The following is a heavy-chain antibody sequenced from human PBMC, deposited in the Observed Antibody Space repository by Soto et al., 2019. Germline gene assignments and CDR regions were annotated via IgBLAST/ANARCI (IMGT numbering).Heavy chain of an antibody. CDR3: ARSLGRGWNPY. CDR1: GGTFSSYT. CDR2: IIPVFNTT. V-gene: IGHV1-69*06. J-gene: IGHJ4*02. Sequence: QVHLVQSEAEVKKPGSSVKVSCKASGGTFSSYTVSWVRQAPGQGLEWVGGIIPVFNTTYYAQKFQGRVTILADKSTGTAYRELSNLRSEDTAVYYCARSLGRGWNPYWGQGTLVTVSS. D-gene: IGHD6-19*01.